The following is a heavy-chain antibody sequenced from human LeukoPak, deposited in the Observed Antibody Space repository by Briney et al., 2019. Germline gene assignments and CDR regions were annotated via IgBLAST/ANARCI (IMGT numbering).Heavy chain of an antibody. Sequence: SETLSLTYTVSGGSISSYYRSWIRQPPGKGLEWIGYIYYSGSTNFNPSLKSRVTISVDTSKNQFSLKLSSVTAADTAVYYCARHADCSGGSCYSGSEYFRHWGQGTLVTVSS. CDR3: ARHADCSGGSCYSGSEYFRH. J-gene: IGHJ1*01. CDR1: GGSISSYY. D-gene: IGHD2-15*01. CDR2: IYYSGST. V-gene: IGHV4-59*08.